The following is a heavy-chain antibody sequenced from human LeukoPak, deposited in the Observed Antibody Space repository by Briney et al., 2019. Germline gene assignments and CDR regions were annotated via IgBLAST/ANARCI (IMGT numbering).Heavy chain of an antibody. V-gene: IGHV3-30*18. CDR2: VSYDGSKK. Sequence: PGGSLRLSCAASAFIFSDYGMLWVRQAPGKGVEWVAVVSYDGSKKYYADSVKGRFTISRDNYKNTLYLQMNRLRVEDTAEYHCAKDRVATAGTDHYFDYWGHGTLVTVSS. CDR3: AKDRVATAGTDHYFDY. D-gene: IGHD6-13*01. J-gene: IGHJ4*01. CDR1: AFIFSDYG.